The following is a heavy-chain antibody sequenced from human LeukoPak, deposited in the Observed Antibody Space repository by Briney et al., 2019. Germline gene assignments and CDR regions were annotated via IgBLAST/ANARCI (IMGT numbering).Heavy chain of an antibody. CDR2: TSFDGNDK. J-gene: IGHJ4*02. D-gene: IGHD3-22*01. CDR3: AREDYDTGALDY. CDR1: GFTFSSYS. V-gene: IGHV3-30*03. Sequence: GGSLRLSCAASGFTFSSYSMNWVRQAPGKGLEWVAATSFDGNDKYYADSLKGRFTISRDNSKSTLYLQINSLRAEDTAFYYCAREDYDTGALDYWGRGTLVTVST.